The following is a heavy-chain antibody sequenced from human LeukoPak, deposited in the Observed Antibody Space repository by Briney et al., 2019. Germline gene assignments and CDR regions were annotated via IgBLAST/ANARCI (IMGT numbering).Heavy chain of an antibody. Sequence: GGSLRLSCAASGFTVDDYAMGWVRHARGKGREWVLGIKWNSIDISYADSVKGRFPISTDNAKKSLYLQINSLRAEDTALYYCVKDIAMYGSASYYNTVSYYYGMDVWGQGTTVIVSS. CDR2: IKWNSIDI. CDR1: GFTVDDYA. D-gene: IGHD3-10*01. V-gene: IGHV3-9*01. J-gene: IGHJ6*02. CDR3: VKDIAMYGSASYYNTVSYYYGMDV.